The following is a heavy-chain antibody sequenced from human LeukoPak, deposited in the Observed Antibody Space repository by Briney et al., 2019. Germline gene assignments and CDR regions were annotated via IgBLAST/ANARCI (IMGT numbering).Heavy chain of an antibody. D-gene: IGHD2-15*01. CDR3: AKDIGVGSCNGCLFDY. Sequence: GGFLRLSCAASGFTFDDYTMHWVRQTPGKGLEWVSLISWDGSSTYYADSMKGRFTISRDNSKNSLYLQMNSLRTEDTALYYCAKDIGVGSCNGCLFDYWGQGTLVTVSS. J-gene: IGHJ4*02. CDR1: GFTFDDYT. V-gene: IGHV3-43*01. CDR2: ISWDGSST.